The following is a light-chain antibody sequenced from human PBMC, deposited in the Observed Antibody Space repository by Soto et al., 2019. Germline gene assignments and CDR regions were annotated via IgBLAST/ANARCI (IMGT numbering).Light chain of an antibody. CDR3: QQRSNWPPST. J-gene: IGKJ5*01. CDR1: QSVSSY. V-gene: IGKV3-11*01. CDR2: DAS. Sequence: EIVLTQSPATPSLSPGERATLSCRASQSVSSYLAWYQQKPGQAPRLLIYDASNRATGIPARFSGSGSGTDVTLTISSLEPEDFAVYYCQQRSNWPPSTFGQGTRLEIK.